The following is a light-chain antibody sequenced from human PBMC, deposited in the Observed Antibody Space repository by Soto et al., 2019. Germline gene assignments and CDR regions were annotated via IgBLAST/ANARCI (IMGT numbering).Light chain of an antibody. V-gene: IGKV3-15*01. Sequence: EIVMTQSPVTLSVSPGERVTLPCRASQSVSSHVAWYQQKPGQTPRILIYGASTRATGIPARFSGSGSGTEFTLTISSLQSEDFAVYYCQQYNQWAVTFGGGTKVEIK. CDR1: QSVSSH. J-gene: IGKJ4*01. CDR2: GAS. CDR3: QQYNQWAVT.